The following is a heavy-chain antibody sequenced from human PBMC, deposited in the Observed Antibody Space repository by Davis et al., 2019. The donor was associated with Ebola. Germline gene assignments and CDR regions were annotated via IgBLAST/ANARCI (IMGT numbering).Heavy chain of an antibody. CDR3: ARDRPEAVAGLDH. Sequence: PGGSLRLSCTGSGSDFTDYSMNWVRQAPGKGLEWVASITASSIYIFYGDSVRGRFTVSRDNARTSLYLQMNALRGEDTAVDYCARDRPEAVAGLDHWGQGTLVTVSS. CDR1: GSDFTDYS. D-gene: IGHD6-19*01. J-gene: IGHJ4*02. V-gene: IGHV3-21*01. CDR2: ITASSIYI.